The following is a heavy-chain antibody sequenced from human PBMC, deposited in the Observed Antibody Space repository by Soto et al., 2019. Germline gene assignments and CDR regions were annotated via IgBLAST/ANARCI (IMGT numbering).Heavy chain of an antibody. V-gene: IGHV3-74*01. D-gene: IGHD3-22*01. Sequence: GGSLRLSCAAAGFTFSSYWMHWVRQAPGKGLAWVSRINSDGSSTNHADSVKGRFTISRDKAKNTLYLQMNSLRAEDTAVYYCARGLYLYYYASSVPDYWGQGTLVTVSS. J-gene: IGHJ4*02. CDR2: INSDGSST. CDR1: GFTFSSYW. CDR3: ARGLYLYYYASSVPDY.